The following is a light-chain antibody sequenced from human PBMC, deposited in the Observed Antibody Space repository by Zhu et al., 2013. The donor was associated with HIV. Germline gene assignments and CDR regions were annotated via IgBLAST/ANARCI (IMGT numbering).Light chain of an antibody. CDR1: QSVSTY. V-gene: IGKV3-20*01. CDR2: DAS. Sequence: EIVLTQSPGTLSLSPGERAALSCRASQSVSTYLAWYQQKPGQAPRLLIYDASSRATGIPDRFSGSGSGTDFTLTISRLEPEDFAVYYCQQYGSSPALTFGGGTKVEIK. CDR3: QQYGSSPALT. J-gene: IGKJ4*01.